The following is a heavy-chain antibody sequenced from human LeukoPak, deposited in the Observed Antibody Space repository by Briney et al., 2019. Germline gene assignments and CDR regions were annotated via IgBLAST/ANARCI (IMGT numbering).Heavy chain of an antibody. Sequence: ASVKVSCKASGYTFTSYAMNWVRQAPGQGLEGMGWINTNTGNPTFAQGFTGRFVLSLDTSVSTAYLQISSLKAEDTAVYYYARGGPAPGTVYPFDYWGQGTLVTVSS. V-gene: IGHV7-4-1*02. CDR1: GYTFTSYA. D-gene: IGHD6-13*01. CDR3: ARGGPAPGTVYPFDY. J-gene: IGHJ4*02. CDR2: INTNTGNP.